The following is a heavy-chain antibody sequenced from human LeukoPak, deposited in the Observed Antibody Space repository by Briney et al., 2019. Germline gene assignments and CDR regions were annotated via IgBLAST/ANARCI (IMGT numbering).Heavy chain of an antibody. D-gene: IGHD2-2*01. CDR2: TYYRSKWYD. CDR1: GDSVSSSFAA. V-gene: IGHV6-1*01. CDR3: PRGRSLGYCSSTSCYVSDAFDI. J-gene: IGHJ3*02. Sequence: NPSQTLSLTCAISGDSVSSSFAAWTWLRQSPSRGLEWLGRTYYRSKWYDDYAESLKSRITINPDTSNNQFSLHLNSVTPDDTAVYFCPRGRSLGYCSSTSCYVSDAFDIWGQGTMVTVSS.